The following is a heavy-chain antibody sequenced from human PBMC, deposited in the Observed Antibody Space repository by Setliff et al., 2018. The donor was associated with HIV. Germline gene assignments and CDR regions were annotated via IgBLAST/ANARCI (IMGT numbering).Heavy chain of an antibody. J-gene: IGHJ4*02. CDR3: ASIELAAMVPVDY. CDR2: ISSSSYYI. CDR1: GFSFSKYA. V-gene: IGHV3-21*01. D-gene: IGHD5-18*01. Sequence: LKISCSASGFSFSKYAMHWVRQAPGKGLEWVSSISSSSYYIYYADSVKGRFTISRDNAKNSLFLQMNSLRAEDTAVYYCASIELAAMVPVDYWGQGTLVTVSS.